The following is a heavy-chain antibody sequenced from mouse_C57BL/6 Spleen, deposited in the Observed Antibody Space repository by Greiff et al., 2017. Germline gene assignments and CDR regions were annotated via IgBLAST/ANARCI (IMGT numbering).Heavy chain of an antibody. CDR3: ARSGLLLFYFDY. CDR1: GYTFTSYW. V-gene: IGHV1-53*01. J-gene: IGHJ2*01. CDR2: INPSNGGT. D-gene: IGHD1-1*01. Sequence: QVQLQQPGTELVKPGASVKLSCKASGYTFTSYWMHWVKQRPGQGLEWIGNINPSNGGTNYNEKFKSKATLTGDKSSSTAYMQLSSLTSEDSAVYYCARSGLLLFYFDYWGQGTTLTVSS.